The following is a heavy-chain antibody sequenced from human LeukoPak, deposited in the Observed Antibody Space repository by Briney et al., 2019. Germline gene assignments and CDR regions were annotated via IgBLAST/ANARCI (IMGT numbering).Heavy chain of an antibody. D-gene: IGHD4-23*01. J-gene: IGHJ4*02. V-gene: IGHV3-30*04. CDR2: ISYDGSNK. CDR3: ARVRWNYYFDY. CDR1: GFTFSSYA. Sequence: PGGSLRLSCADSGFTFSSYAMHWVRQAPGKGLEWVAVISYDGSNKYYADSVKGRFTISRDNSKNTLYLQMNSLRAEDTAVYYCARVRWNYYFDYWGQGTLVTVSS.